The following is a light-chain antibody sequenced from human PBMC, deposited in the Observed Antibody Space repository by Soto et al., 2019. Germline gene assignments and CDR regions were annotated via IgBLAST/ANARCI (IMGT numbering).Light chain of an antibody. CDR3: QQYGISPPWT. V-gene: IGKV3-20*01. J-gene: IGKJ1*01. Sequence: EIVLTQSPGTLSLSPGERATLSCRASQSVSSTYLAWFQQKPGQAPRLLIYGASSRATGIPDRFSGSGSGTDFPRTISRLEPEDFAVYYCQQYGISPPWTFGQGTKVEIK. CDR1: QSVSSTY. CDR2: GAS.